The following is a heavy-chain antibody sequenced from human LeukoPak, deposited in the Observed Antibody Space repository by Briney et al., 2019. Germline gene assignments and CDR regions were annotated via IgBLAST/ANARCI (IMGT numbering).Heavy chain of an antibody. CDR2: INSNSGGT. D-gene: IGHD1-1*01. Sequence: ASVTVSCTASGYTFSAYTMYWVRQVPGRGFEWMGRINSNSGGTRYPQEFQGRVTMTRDTSISTAYMELTSLKSDDTAVYYCVRFENWNDPSGYQEYWGQGTLVTVSS. CDR3: VRFENWNDPSGYQEY. J-gene: IGHJ4*02. CDR1: GYTFSAYT. V-gene: IGHV1-2*06.